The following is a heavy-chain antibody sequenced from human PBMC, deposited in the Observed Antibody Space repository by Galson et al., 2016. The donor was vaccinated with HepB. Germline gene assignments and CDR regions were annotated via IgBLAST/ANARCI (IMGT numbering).Heavy chain of an antibody. CDR2: INRDGSST. V-gene: IGHV3-74*01. J-gene: IGHJ4*02. Sequence: SLRLSCAASGFSISNYWMHWVRQAPGKGLEWVSRINRDGSSTHYADYVKGRFTMSRDNAKNTLYLQMNSLGSEDTAVYYCASIRVGATLVGAFDIWGQGTLVTVSS. CDR3: ASIRVGATLVGAFDI. CDR1: GFSISNYW. D-gene: IGHD1-26*01.